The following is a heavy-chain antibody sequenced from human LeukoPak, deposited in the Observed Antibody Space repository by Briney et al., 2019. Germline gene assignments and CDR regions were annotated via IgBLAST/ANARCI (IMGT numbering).Heavy chain of an antibody. J-gene: IGHJ4*02. D-gene: IGHD2-21*01. CDR3: VRDGVYSVDFDY. Sequence: GGSLRLSCVASGFTLSKYWMHWVRQAPGRVLVWLSRIDNDGSDTVYADSVKGRLTISKDNAKNTLYLQMNSLRVEETAGYYCVRDGVYSVDFDYWGQGTLVTVSS. CDR1: GFTLSKYW. CDR2: IDNDGSDT. V-gene: IGHV3-74*01.